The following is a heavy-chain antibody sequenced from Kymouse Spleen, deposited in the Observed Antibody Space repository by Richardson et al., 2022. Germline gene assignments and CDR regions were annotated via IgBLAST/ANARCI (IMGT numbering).Heavy chain of an antibody. J-gene: IGHJ5*02. CDR2: INHSGST. CDR3: AREGYDILTGYDP. CDR1: GGSFSGYY. V-gene: IGHV4-34*01. Sequence: QVQLQQWGAGLLKPSETLSLTCAVYGGSFSGYYWSWIRQPPGKGLEWIGEINHSGSTNYNPSLKSRVTISVDTSKNQFSLKLSSVTAADTAVYYCAREGYDILTGYDPWGQGTLVTVSS. D-gene: IGHD3-9*01.